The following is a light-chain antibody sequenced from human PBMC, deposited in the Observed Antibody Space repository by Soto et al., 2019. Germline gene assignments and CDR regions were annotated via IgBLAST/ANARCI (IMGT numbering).Light chain of an antibody. CDR1: QSISSY. V-gene: IGKV1-39*01. J-gene: IGKJ4*01. CDR2: AAS. Sequence: DIQMTQSPSSLSASVGDRVTITCRASQSISSYLNWYQQKPGKAPKLLIYAASSLQSGVPARFIGSGSGTDFTLTVSSLHPEDFATYYCQQSYSTPPLTFGGGTKVDIK. CDR3: QQSYSTPPLT.